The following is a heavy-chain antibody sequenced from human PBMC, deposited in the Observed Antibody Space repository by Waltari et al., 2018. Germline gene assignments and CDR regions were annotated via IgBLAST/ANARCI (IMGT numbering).Heavy chain of an antibody. CDR2: IAYDGSKK. J-gene: IGHJ6*02. V-gene: IGHV3-30*18. Sequence: QVQLVESGGGVVQPGRSLRLCCAPSGFTSSSYAMHWVRQAPGKGLEWVAVIAYDGSKKYYADALKGRFTSTRENSKNTLYLQMNSLRAEDTAGYYCAKDQASRYDFWCGTYGMDVWGQGTTVTVSS. D-gene: IGHD3-3*01. CDR1: GFTSSSYA. CDR3: AKDQASRYDFWCGTYGMDV.